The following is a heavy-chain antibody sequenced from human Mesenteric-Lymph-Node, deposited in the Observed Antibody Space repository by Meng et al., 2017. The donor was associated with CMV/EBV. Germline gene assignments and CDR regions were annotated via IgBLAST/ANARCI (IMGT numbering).Heavy chain of an antibody. V-gene: IGHV3-30-3*01. D-gene: IGHD1-26*01. CDR3: ARDLISEHDDAFDI. CDR1: GFTFNKYA. CDR2: ISYDGSNK. Sequence: GESLKISCAASGFTFNKYAVHWVRQAPGKGLEWLAVISYDGSNKYYADSVKGRFTVSRNNSHNTVYLQMNSLRAEDTAVYYCARDLISEHDDAFDIWGQGTMVTVSS. J-gene: IGHJ3*02.